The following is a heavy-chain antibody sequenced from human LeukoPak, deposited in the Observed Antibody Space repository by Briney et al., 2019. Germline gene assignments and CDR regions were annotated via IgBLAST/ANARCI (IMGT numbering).Heavy chain of an antibody. CDR3: ARDMSSIAASYYYYGMDV. CDR2: INPNSGGT. J-gene: IGHJ6*02. D-gene: IGHD6-6*01. CDR1: GYTFTGYY. V-gene: IGHV1-2*04. Sequence: GASVKVSCKASGYTFTGYYMHWVRQAPGQGLEWMGWINPNSGGTNYAQKFQGWVTMTRDTSISTAYMELSRLRSDDTAVYYCARDMSSIAASYYYYGMDVWGQGTTVTVSS.